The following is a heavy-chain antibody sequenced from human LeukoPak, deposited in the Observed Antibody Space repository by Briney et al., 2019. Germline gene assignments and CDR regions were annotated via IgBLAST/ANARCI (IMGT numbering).Heavy chain of an antibody. CDR1: GFTFSSYS. J-gene: IGHJ4*02. D-gene: IGHD3-16*02. CDR3: ARGNAGAITFGGVIVIGFDY. Sequence: PGGSLRLSCAASGFTFSSYSMNWVRQAPGKGLEWVSSISSSSSYIYYADSVKGRFTISRDNAKNSLYLQMNSLRAEDTAVYYCARGNAGAITFGGVIVIGFDYWGQGTLVTVSS. V-gene: IGHV3-21*01. CDR2: ISSSSSYI.